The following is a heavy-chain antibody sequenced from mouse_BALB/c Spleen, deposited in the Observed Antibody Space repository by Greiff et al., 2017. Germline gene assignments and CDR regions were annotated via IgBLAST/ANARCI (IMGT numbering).Heavy chain of an antibody. CDR1: GFTFSSFG. J-gene: IGHJ3*01. Sequence: DVMLVESGGGLVQPGGSRKLSCAASGFTFSSFGMHWVRQAPEKGLEWVAYISSGSSTIYYADTVKGRFTISRDNPKNTLFLQMTSLRSEDTAMYSCARYYYRYDDGTWFAYWGQGTLVTVSA. V-gene: IGHV5-17*02. CDR3: ARYYYRYDDGTWFAY. D-gene: IGHD2-14*01. CDR2: ISSGSSTI.